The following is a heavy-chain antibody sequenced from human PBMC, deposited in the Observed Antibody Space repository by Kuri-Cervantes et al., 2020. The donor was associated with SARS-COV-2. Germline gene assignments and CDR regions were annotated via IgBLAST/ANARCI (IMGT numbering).Heavy chain of an antibody. V-gene: IGHV4-38-2*02. J-gene: IGHJ4*02. CDR2: IYHSGST. CDR3: ARAIYCSSTSCSYYFDY. Sequence: ESLKISCTVSGYSISSGYYWGWIRQPPGKGLEWIGSIYHSGSTYYNPSLKSRVTISVDTSKNQFSLKLSSVTAADTAVYYCARAIYCSSTSCSYYFDYWGQGTLVTVSS. CDR1: GYSISSGYY. D-gene: IGHD2-2*01.